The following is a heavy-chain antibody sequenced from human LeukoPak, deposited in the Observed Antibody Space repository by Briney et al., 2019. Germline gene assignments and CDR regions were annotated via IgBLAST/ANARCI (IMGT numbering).Heavy chain of an antibody. CDR1: GGSFSGYY. J-gene: IGHJ4*02. D-gene: IGHD6-13*01. Sequence: KTSETLSLTCAVYGGSFSGYYWSWIRQPPGKGLEWIGEVNHSGSTNYNPSLKSRVTISVDTSKNQFSLKLSSVTAADTAVYYCARTRAAGDDYWGQGTLVTVSS. CDR3: ARTRAAGDDY. CDR2: VNHSGST. V-gene: IGHV4-34*01.